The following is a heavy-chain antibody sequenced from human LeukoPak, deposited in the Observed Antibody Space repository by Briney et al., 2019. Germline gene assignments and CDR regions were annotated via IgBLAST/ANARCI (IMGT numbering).Heavy chain of an antibody. Sequence: SETLSLTCAVNGGAFSGYYWSWIRQPPGKGLEWIGEINHSGSTNYNPSLKSRVTISVDTSKNQFSLKLSSVTAADTAVYYCARGQLWFGESYFDYWGQGTLVTVSS. V-gene: IGHV4-34*01. CDR1: GGAFSGYY. D-gene: IGHD3-10*01. J-gene: IGHJ4*02. CDR2: INHSGST. CDR3: ARGQLWFGESYFDY.